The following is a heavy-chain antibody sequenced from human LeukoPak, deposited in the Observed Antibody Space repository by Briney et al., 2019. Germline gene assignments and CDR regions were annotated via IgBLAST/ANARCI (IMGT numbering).Heavy chain of an antibody. J-gene: IGHJ3*02. CDR1: GGSISSGSCY. D-gene: IGHD3-22*01. CDR2: IYYSGST. CDR3: ARLFPIVVVNINGSPYDAFYI. V-gene: IGHV4-61*01. Sequence: SETLSLTCTVSGGSISSGSCYWSWIRQPPGKGLEWIGYIYYSGSTNYNPSLKSRVTISVDTSKNQFSLKLSSVTAADTAVYYCARLFPIVVVNINGSPYDAFYIWGQGTMVTVSS.